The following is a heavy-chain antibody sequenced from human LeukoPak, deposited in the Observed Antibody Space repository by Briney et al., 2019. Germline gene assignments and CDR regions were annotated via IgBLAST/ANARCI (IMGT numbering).Heavy chain of an antibody. J-gene: IGHJ4*02. Sequence: PGGSLRLSCVGSGFTFSGYSMNWVRQAPGKGLEWVSSISSSTSYIHYADSVRGRFTISRDNAKSSVYLQMNGLRAEDTAVYYCATDPWQGRGLLDYWGQGTLVTVSS. CDR3: ATDPWQGRGLLDY. CDR2: ISSSTSYI. V-gene: IGHV3-21*01. CDR1: GFTFSGYS. D-gene: IGHD3-10*01.